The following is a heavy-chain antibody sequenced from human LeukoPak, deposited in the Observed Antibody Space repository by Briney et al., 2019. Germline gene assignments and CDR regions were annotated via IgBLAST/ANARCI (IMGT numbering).Heavy chain of an antibody. CDR3: AKLVGTTGYFDL. V-gene: IGHV4-39*01. J-gene: IGHJ4*02. D-gene: IGHD1-1*01. CDR2: MYYSGTT. Sequence: PSETLSLSCTVSNGSIFSHNSYWAWVRQPPGKGLEWIVGMYYSGTTYYNPSHQSRVTMSVDMAKNHFSLNMTSVSAADTAVYFCAKLVGTTGYFDLWGRGALVTVAS. CDR1: NGSIFSHNSY.